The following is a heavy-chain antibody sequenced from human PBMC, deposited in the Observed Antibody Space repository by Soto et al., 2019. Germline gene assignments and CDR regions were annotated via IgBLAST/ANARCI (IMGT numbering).Heavy chain of an antibody. D-gene: IGHD6-19*01. Sequence: PGGSQRLSCAASGFTFSSYGMHWVRQAPGKVLEWVAVISYDGSNKYYADSVKGRFTISRDNSKNTLYLQMNSLRAEDTAVYYCAKDFQAVAAHYYYYGMDVWAQGTTVTVSS. CDR1: GFTFSSYG. J-gene: IGHJ6*02. CDR3: AKDFQAVAAHYYYYGMDV. CDR2: ISYDGSNK. V-gene: IGHV3-30*18.